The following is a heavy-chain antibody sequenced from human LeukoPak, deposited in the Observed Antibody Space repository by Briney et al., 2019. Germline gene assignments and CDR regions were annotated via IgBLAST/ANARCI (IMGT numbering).Heavy chain of an antibody. Sequence: GGSLRLSRAASGFTFSSYWMSWVRQAPGKGLEWVANIKQDGSEKYYVDSVKGRFTISRDNAKNSLYLQMNSLRAEGTAVYYCARDRLSFYCSSTSCYTNYYYGMDVWGQGTTVTVSS. CDR1: GFTFSSYW. CDR2: IKQDGSEK. J-gene: IGHJ6*02. V-gene: IGHV3-7*01. CDR3: ARDRLSFYCSSTSCYTNYYYGMDV. D-gene: IGHD2-2*02.